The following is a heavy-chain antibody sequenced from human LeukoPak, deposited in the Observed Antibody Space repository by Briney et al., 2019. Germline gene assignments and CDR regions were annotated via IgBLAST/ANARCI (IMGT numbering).Heavy chain of an antibody. CDR2: IYYSGST. CDR1: GGSISSSSYY. CDR3: ARIQYYGSGSHLGY. Sequence: PSETLSLTCTVSGGSISSSSYYWGWIRQPPGKGLEWIGSIYYSGSTYYNPSLKSRVTISVDTSKNQFSLKLSSVTAADTAVYYCARIQYYGSGSHLGYWGQGTLVTVSS. D-gene: IGHD3-10*01. J-gene: IGHJ4*02. V-gene: IGHV4-39*07.